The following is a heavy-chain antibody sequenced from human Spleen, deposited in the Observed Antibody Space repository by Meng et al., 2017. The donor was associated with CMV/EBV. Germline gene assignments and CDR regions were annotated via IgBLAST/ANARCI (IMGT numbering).Heavy chain of an antibody. Sequence: GESLKISCAASGFTFSSYSMNWVRQAPGKGLEWVSVIYSGGSSTYYADSVKGRFTISRDNSKNTLYLQMNSLRAEDTAVYYCAKGSRYCSSTSCYKGYYYYYGMDVWGQGTTVTVSS. CDR3: AKGSRYCSSTSCYKGYYYYYGMDV. D-gene: IGHD2-2*02. CDR2: IYSGGSST. J-gene: IGHJ6*02. CDR1: GFTFSSYS. V-gene: IGHV3-23*03.